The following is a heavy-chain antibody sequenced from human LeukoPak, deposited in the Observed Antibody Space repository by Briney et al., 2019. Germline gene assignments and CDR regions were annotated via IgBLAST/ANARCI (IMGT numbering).Heavy chain of an antibody. V-gene: IGHV4-39*07. J-gene: IGHJ6*03. CDR3: ARDFHSYYMDV. CDR2: IYYSGST. CDR1: GGSISSSSYY. Sequence: SETLSLTCTVSGGSISSSSYYWGWIRQPPGKGLEWIGSIYYSGSTYYNPSLKSRVTISVDTSKNQFSLKLSSVTAADTAVYYCARDFHSYYMDVWGKGTTVTVSS.